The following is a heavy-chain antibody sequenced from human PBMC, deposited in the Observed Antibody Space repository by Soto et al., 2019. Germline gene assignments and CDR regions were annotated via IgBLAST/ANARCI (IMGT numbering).Heavy chain of an antibody. D-gene: IGHD3-16*02. Sequence: EVQLVESGGGLVQPGRSLRLSCAASGFTFDDYAMHWVRQAPGKGLEWVSGISWNSGSIGYADSVKGRFTISRDNAKNSVYLQMNSLRAEDTALYYCAKGGGVIAPYCFDYWGQGTLVTVSS. J-gene: IGHJ4*02. V-gene: IGHV3-9*01. CDR1: GFTFDDYA. CDR2: ISWNSGSI. CDR3: AKGGGVIAPYCFDY.